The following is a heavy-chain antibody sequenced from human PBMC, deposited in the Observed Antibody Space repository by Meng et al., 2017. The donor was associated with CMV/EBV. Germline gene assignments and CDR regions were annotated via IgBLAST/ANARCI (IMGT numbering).Heavy chain of an antibody. V-gene: IGHV4-61*01. D-gene: IGHD3-10*01. J-gene: IGHJ6*02. CDR1: GGSVSSGSYY. CDR2: IYYSGST. CDR3: ARDQMVRGVYYYYYGMDV. Sequence: SETLSLTCTVSGGSVSSGSYYWSWIRQPPGKGLEWIGYIYYSGSTNYNPYLKSRVTISVDTSKNQFSLKLSSVTAADTAVYYCARDQMVRGVYYYYYGMDVWGQGTTVTVSS.